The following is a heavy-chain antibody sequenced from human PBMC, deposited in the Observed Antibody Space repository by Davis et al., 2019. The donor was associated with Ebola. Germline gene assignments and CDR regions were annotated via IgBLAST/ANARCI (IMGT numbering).Heavy chain of an antibody. CDR3: ARGPTDPSGG. CDR2: IIPIFGTA. CDR1: GYTFTSYY. J-gene: IGHJ4*02. V-gene: IGHV1-69*13. D-gene: IGHD3-16*01. Sequence: SVKVSCKASGYTFTSYYMHWVRQAPGQGLEWMGEIIPIFGTANYAQKFQGRVTITADESTSTAYMELSSLSSEDTAVYYCARGPTDPSGGWGQGTLVTVSS.